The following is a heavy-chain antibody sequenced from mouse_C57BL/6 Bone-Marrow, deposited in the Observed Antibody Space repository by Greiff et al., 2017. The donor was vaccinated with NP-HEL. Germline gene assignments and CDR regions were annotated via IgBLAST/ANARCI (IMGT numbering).Heavy chain of an antibody. CDR1: GYTFTDYN. V-gene: IGHV1-18*01. CDR3: AIIYYDYDEGYYFDY. D-gene: IGHD2-4*01. J-gene: IGHJ2*01. Sequence: EVQVVESGPELVKPGASVKIPCKASGYTFTDYNMDWVKQSHGKSLEWIGDINPNNGGTIYNQKFKGKATLTVDKSSSTAYMELRSLTSEDTAVYYCAIIYYDYDEGYYFDYWGQGTTLTVSS. CDR2: INPNNGGT.